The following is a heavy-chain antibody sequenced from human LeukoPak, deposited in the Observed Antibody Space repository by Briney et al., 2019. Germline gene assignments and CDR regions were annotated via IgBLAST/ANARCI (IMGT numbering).Heavy chain of an antibody. CDR2: ISAYNGNT. V-gene: IGHV1-18*01. J-gene: IGHJ4*02. CDR3: ARDFLGYQLLNLDY. Sequence: EASVKVSCKASGYTFTSYGISWVRQAPGQGLEWMGWISAYNGNTNYAQKLQGRVTMTTDTSTSTAYMELRSLRSDDTAVYYCARDFLGYQLLNLDYWGQGTLVTVSS. CDR1: GYTFTSYG. D-gene: IGHD2-2*02.